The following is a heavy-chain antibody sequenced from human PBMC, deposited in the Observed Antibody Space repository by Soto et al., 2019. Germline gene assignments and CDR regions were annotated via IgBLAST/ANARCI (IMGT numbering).Heavy chain of an antibody. J-gene: IGHJ4*02. Sequence: GASVKVSCKASGYTITSYYMHWVRQAPGQGLEWMGVINPSGGSSTYAQNFQGRVTMTRDTSTKTVYMELSSLRSEDTAVYHCARALQQLAYFDYWGQGTLVNVSS. CDR2: INPSGGSS. V-gene: IGHV1-46*01. CDR3: ARALQQLAYFDY. D-gene: IGHD6-13*01. CDR1: GYTITSYY.